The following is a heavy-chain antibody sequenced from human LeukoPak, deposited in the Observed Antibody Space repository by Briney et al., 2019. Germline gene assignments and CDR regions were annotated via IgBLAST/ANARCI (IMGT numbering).Heavy chain of an antibody. CDR1: GGSISSYY. J-gene: IGHJ4*02. CDR2: IFYSGST. D-gene: IGHD5-24*01. V-gene: IGHV4-59*08. CDR3: ARRGSSGDGYYDY. Sequence: PSETLSLTCTVSGGSISSYYWRWIRQPPGKGLEWIGYIFYSGSTKYNPSLKSRVTISVDTSKNQFSLSLSSVTAADTAVYYCARRGSSGDGYYDYWGQGTLVTVSS.